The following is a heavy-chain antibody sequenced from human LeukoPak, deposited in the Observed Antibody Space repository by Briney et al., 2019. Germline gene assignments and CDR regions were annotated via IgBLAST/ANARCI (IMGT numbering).Heavy chain of an antibody. CDR1: GFSVSSYE. CDR2: ISSSGTSV. Sequence: GGSLRLSCVASGFSVSSYEMNWVRQAPGKGLEWISFISSSGTSVEYADSVKGRFTISRDNTKNTLYLQMKSLRAEDTAVYYCARAVRTYDSSGDYLDAFDIWGQGTMVTVSS. D-gene: IGHD3-22*01. V-gene: IGHV3-48*03. CDR3: ARAVRTYDSSGDYLDAFDI. J-gene: IGHJ3*02.